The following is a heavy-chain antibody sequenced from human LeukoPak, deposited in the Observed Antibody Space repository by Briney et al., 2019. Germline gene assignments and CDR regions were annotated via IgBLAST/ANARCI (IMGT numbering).Heavy chain of an antibody. CDR2: IYHSEST. CDR1: GGSISSHH. J-gene: IGHJ6*03. V-gene: IGHV4-59*11. Sequence: SETLSLTCTVSGGSISSHHWSWIRQPPGKGLEWIGYIYHSESTNFNPSLKSRVTISVDTSKNQFSLKVSSVTAADTAVYYCARVVNPYYYYYYMDVWGKGTTVTVSS. CDR3: ARVVNPYYYYYYMDV.